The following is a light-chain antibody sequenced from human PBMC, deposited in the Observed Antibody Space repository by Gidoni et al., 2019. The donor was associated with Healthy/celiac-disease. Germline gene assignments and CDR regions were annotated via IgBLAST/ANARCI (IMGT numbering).Light chain of an antibody. J-gene: IGKJ2*01. V-gene: IGKV1-39*01. CDR1: QSISSY. Sequence: DIQMTQYPSSLSASVGDRVTITCRASQSISSYLNWYQQKPGKAPKLLIYAASSLESGVPSRFSGRGSGTDFTLTISSLQPEDFATYYCQKGYSTPPMYTFGQGTKLEIK. CDR3: QKGYSTPPMYT. CDR2: AAS.